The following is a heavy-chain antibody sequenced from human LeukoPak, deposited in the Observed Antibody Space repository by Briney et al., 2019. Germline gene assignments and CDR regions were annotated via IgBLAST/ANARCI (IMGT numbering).Heavy chain of an antibody. CDR2: IKQDGSEK. CDR3: ARGVGYYYDSSGYYPNWFDP. J-gene: IGHJ5*02. Sequence: PGGSLRLSCAASGFTFSSYWMSWVRQAPGKGLEWVANIKQDGSEKYYVDSVKGRFTISRDNAKNSLYLQMNSLRAEDTAVYYCARGVGYYYDSSGYYPNWFDPWGQGTLVTVSS. V-gene: IGHV3-7*01. CDR1: GFTFSSYW. D-gene: IGHD3-22*01.